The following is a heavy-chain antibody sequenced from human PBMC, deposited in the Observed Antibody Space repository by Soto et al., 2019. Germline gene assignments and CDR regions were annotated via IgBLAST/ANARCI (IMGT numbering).Heavy chain of an antibody. Sequence: QVQLVQSGAEVKKPGSSVKVSCKASGGTFSNYTITWVRQAPGQGLEWMGRLIPILGLANYAQKFRGRVTITADKSTTTSYMELRSLISEDTDMYYCARFKLGEDYWGQVTLVTVSS. D-gene: IGHD3-16*01. CDR1: GGTFSNYT. CDR2: LIPILGLA. CDR3: ARFKLGEDY. J-gene: IGHJ4*02. V-gene: IGHV1-69*02.